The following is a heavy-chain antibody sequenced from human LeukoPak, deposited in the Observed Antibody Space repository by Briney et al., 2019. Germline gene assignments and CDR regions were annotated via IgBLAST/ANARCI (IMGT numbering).Heavy chain of an antibody. CDR3: AKRGPGSPQSGKYYFDY. D-gene: IGHD3-10*01. CDR1: GFTFSTYG. CDR2: ISGSAATT. Sequence: GGSLRLSCAASGFTFSTYGMTWVRQAPGKGPEWVSAISGSAATTFYADSVKGRVTISGDNSKNTLYLQMNSLRAEDTAVYYCAKRGPGSPQSGKYYFDYWGQGTLVTVSS. J-gene: IGHJ4*02. V-gene: IGHV3-23*01.